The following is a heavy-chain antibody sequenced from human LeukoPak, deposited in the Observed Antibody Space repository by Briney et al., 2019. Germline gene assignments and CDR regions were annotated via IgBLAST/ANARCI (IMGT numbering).Heavy chain of an antibody. J-gene: IGHJ4*02. Sequence: GGSLRLSCAASGFTCSSYAMHWVRQAPGKGLEWVAVISYDGSNKYYADSVKGRFTISRDNSKNTLYLQMNSLRAEDTAVYYCARDKSQQWLDDFDYWGQGTLVTVSS. CDR1: GFTCSSYA. CDR2: ISYDGSNK. CDR3: ARDKSQQWLDDFDY. D-gene: IGHD6-19*01. V-gene: IGHV3-30-3*01.